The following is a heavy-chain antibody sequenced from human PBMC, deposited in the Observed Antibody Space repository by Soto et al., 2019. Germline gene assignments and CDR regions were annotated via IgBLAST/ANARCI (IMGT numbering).Heavy chain of an antibody. CDR1: GFTFSSYG. D-gene: IGHD6-6*01. CDR3: ARDRAARYFDY. V-gene: IGHV3-33*01. Sequence: LRLSCAASGFTFSSYGMHWVRQAPGKGLEWVAVIWYDGSNKYYADSVKGRFTISRDNSKNTLYLQMNSLRAEDTAVYYCARDRAARYFDYWGQGTLVTVSS. J-gene: IGHJ4*02. CDR2: IWYDGSNK.